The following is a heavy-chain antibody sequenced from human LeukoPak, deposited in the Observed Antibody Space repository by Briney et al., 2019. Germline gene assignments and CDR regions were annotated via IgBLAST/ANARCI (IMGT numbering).Heavy chain of an antibody. CDR2: VSAYADNT. Sequence: ASVKVSCKASGYTFTSYGISWVRQAPGQGLEWMGWVSAYADNTNYVQKFQGRVTMTTDTSTSTAYMELRRLRSDETAVYYCARDCILCHGFDYWGQGTLVTVSS. V-gene: IGHV1-18*01. CDR3: ARDCILCHGFDY. J-gene: IGHJ4*02. D-gene: IGHD2-21*01. CDR1: GYTFTSYG.